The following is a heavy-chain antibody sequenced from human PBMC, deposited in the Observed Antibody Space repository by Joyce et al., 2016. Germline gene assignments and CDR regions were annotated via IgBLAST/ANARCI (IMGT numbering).Heavy chain of an antibody. CDR3: ARERRGASSFYIDY. CDR2: IYYTGST. CDR1: GGAISGDEYY. Sequence: QVQLQESGPGLVKPSQTLSLTCTVSGGAISGDEYYWTWIRQPPGKGLEGIGYIYYTGSTYYSPSLKSRVTISVDRSKNQFSLNLTSMTAADAAVYYCARERRGASSFYIDYWGQGTLVTVSS. V-gene: IGHV4-30-4*01. D-gene: IGHD3-3*01. J-gene: IGHJ4*02.